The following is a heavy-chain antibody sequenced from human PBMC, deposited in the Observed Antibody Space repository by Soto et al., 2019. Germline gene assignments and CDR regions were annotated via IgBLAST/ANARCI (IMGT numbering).Heavy chain of an antibody. CDR3: ARALGALGDADRFDY. V-gene: IGHV3-7*04. Sequence: GGSLRLSCAASGFTFSSYWMSWVRQAPGKGLEWVANIKQDGSEKYYVDSVKGRFTISRDNAKNSLYLQMNSLRAEDTAVYYCARALGALGDADRFDYWGQGTLVTVSS. J-gene: IGHJ4*02. CDR1: GFTFSSYW. CDR2: IKQDGSEK. D-gene: IGHD2-21*02.